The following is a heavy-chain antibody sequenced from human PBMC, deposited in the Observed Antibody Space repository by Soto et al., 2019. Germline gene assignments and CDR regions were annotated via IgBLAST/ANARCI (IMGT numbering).Heavy chain of an antibody. CDR3: AKSRVITIFGVVTPRGDYGMDV. J-gene: IGHJ6*02. D-gene: IGHD3-3*01. CDR1: GFTFSSYG. Sequence: GGSLRLSCAASGFTFSSYGMHWVRQAPGKGLEWVAVISYDGSNKYYADSVKGRFTISRDNSKNTLYLQMNSLRAEDTAVYYCAKSRVITIFGVVTPRGDYGMDVWGQGTTVTVSS. CDR2: ISYDGSNK. V-gene: IGHV3-30*18.